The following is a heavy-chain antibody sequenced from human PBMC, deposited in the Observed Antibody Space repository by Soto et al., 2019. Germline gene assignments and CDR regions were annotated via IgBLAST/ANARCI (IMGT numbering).Heavy chain of an antibody. D-gene: IGHD2-2*01. CDR2: ISGSGGST. Sequence: PGGSLRLSCAASGFTFSSYAMSWVRQAPGKGLEWVSAISGSGGSTYYADSVKGRFTISRDNSKNTLYLQMNSLRAEDTAVYYCAKDLVGYCSSTRCIDWFDPWGQGTLVTVSS. CDR1: GFTFSSYA. J-gene: IGHJ5*02. V-gene: IGHV3-23*01. CDR3: AKDLVGYCSSTRCIDWFDP.